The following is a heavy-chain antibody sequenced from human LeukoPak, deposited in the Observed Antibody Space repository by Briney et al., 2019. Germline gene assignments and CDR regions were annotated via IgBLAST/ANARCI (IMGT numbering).Heavy chain of an antibody. CDR1: GFSFSDYL. D-gene: IGHD1-26*01. CDR2: IKKDGSEK. CDR3: AKATKSGSYYVSGY. J-gene: IGHJ4*02. Sequence: GGSLRLSCVVSGFSFSDYLMSWVRQAPGKGLEWVANIKKDGSEKNYVDSVKGRFTISRDNAKNTLYLQMNSLRAEDTAVYYCAKATKSGSYYVSGYWGQGTLVTVSS. V-gene: IGHV3-7*03.